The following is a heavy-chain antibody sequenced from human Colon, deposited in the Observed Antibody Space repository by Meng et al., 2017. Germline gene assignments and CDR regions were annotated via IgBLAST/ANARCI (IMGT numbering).Heavy chain of an antibody. CDR2: MHYSGIA. CDR1: GASISSEAFY. Sequence: QGHLQESGPGLVKPSQTLSLTCTVSGASISSEAFYWGWIRQHPGKGLEWIGYMHYSGIANYNPSLNSRIAISVDTSKNHFSLKLSSVTAADTAVYYCARYRYDSSSYSNFFDPWGQGTLVTVSS. V-gene: IGHV4-31*03. J-gene: IGHJ5*02. CDR3: ARYRYDSSSYSNFFDP. D-gene: IGHD3-22*01.